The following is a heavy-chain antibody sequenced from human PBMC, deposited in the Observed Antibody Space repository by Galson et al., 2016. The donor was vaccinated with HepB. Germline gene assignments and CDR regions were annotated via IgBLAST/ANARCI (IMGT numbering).Heavy chain of an antibody. CDR3: ARHYSDSAGDAFDV. CDR2: IGSSDKYR. Sequence: SLRLSCAASGFTFKDYYMSWIRQAPGKGLEWISYIGSSDKYRNHADSVKGRITISRDNAKNSVYLQMNSLRAEDTGLYFCARHYSDSAGDAFDVWGQGTIVTVSS. V-gene: IGHV3-11*06. CDR1: GFTFKDYY. D-gene: IGHD2-15*01. J-gene: IGHJ3*01.